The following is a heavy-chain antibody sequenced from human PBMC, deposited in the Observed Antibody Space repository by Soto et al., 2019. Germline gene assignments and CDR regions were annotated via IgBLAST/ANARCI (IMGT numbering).Heavy chain of an antibody. CDR2: INAGNGNT. CDR3: ARDSGGYSSSWSQSYYFDY. CDR1: GYTFTSYA. J-gene: IGHJ4*02. V-gene: IGHV1-3*01. Sequence: ASVKVSCKASGYTFTSYAMHWVRQAPGQRLEWMGWINAGNGNTKYSQKFQGRVTITRDTSASTAYMELSSLRSEDTAVYYRARDSGGYSSSWSQSYYFDYWGQGTLVTVSS. D-gene: IGHD6-13*01.